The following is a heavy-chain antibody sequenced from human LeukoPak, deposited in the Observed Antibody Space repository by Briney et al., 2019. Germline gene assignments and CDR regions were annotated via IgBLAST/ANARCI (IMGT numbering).Heavy chain of an antibody. CDR2: IYYGGST. J-gene: IGHJ5*02. Sequence: PSETLSLTCTVSGGSISSSSYYWGWIRQPPGKGLEWIGSIYYGGSTNYNPSLKSRVTISVDTSKNQFSLKLSSVTAADTAVYYCARDSSVGTGWFDPWGQGTLVTVSS. CDR3: ARDSSVGTGWFDP. CDR1: GGSISSSSYY. D-gene: IGHD2-21*02. V-gene: IGHV4-39*07.